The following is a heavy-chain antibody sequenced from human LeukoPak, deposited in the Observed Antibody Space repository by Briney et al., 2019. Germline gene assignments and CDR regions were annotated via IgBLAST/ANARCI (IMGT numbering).Heavy chain of an antibody. J-gene: IGHJ3*02. CDR3: ARDWAAGDSSGWPTPHAFDI. V-gene: IGHV1-18*01. CDR1: GYTFTSYG. D-gene: IGHD6-19*01. CDR2: ISAYNGNT. Sequence: ASVKVSCKASGYTFTSYGISWVRQAPGQGLEWMGWISAYNGNTNYAQKLQGRVTMTTDTSTSTAYMELRSLRSDDTAVYYCARDWAAGDSSGWPTPHAFDIWGQGTMVTVSS.